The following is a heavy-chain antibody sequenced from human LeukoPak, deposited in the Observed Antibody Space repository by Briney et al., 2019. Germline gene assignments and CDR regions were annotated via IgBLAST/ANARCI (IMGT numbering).Heavy chain of an antibody. J-gene: IGHJ6*02. CDR1: GFTFSSYA. D-gene: IGHD3-10*01. Sequence: GGSLRLSCAASGFTFSSYAMSWVRQAPGKGLEWVSAISGSGGSTYYADSVKGRFTISRDNSKNTLYLQMNSLRAEDTAVYCCAKDAEAVWFGELYYYYYGMDVWGQGTTVTVSS. CDR3: AKDAEAVWFGELYYYYYGMDV. V-gene: IGHV3-23*01. CDR2: ISGSGGST.